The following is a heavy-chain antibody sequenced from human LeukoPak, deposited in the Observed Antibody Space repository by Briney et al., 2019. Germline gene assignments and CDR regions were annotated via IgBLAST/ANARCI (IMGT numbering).Heavy chain of an antibody. D-gene: IGHD3-10*01. CDR2: IYYSGST. CDR3: AAGPFLLWFGESGGMDV. V-gene: IGHV4-39*01. Sequence: SETLSLTCTVSGGSISSSSYYWGWLRQPPGKGLEWIGSIYYSGSTYYNPSLKSRVTISVDTSKNQFSLKLSSVTAADTAVYYCAAGPFLLWFGESGGMDVWGQGTTVTVSS. J-gene: IGHJ6*02. CDR1: GGSISSSSYY.